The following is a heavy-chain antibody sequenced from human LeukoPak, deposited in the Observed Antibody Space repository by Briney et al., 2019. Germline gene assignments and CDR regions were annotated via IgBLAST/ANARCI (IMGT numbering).Heavy chain of an antibody. Sequence: QPGRSLRLSCAASGFTFDDYAMHWVRQAPGKGLEWVSGISWNSGSIDSADSVKGRFTISRDNIKNSLYLQMNSLRAEDTAFYYCAKSGRYYYDSSAYPGLDYWGQGTLVTVSS. D-gene: IGHD3-22*01. CDR2: ISWNSGSI. CDR3: AKSGRYYYDSSAYPGLDY. CDR1: GFTFDDYA. J-gene: IGHJ4*02. V-gene: IGHV3-9*01.